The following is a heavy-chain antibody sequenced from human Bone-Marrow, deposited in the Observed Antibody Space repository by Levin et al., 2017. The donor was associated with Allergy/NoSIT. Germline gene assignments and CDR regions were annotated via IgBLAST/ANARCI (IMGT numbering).Heavy chain of an antibody. D-gene: IGHD2-15*01. Sequence: GESLKISCATSGFTFNNFAMSWVRQAPGKGLEWVSTFSSSAFNAYYAGSVKGRFTISTDSSKNILYLDMNTLRVDDPAIYYCAKPKRLGGPHCSFAFDHWGQGTLVTVSS. CDR1: GFTFNNFA. CDR3: AKPKRLGGPHCSFAFDH. V-gene: IGHV3-23*01. J-gene: IGHJ4*02. CDR2: FSSSAFNA.